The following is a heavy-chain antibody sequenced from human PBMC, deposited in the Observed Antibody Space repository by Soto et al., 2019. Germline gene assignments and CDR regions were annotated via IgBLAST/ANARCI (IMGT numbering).Heavy chain of an antibody. J-gene: IGHJ3*02. CDR1: GYTITSYY. V-gene: IGHV1-46*03. CDR2: INPSGGST. Sequence: GASVKVSCKASGYTITSYYMHWVRQAPGQGLEWMGIINPSGGSTSYAQKFQGRVTMTRDTSTSTVYMELSSLRSEDTAVYYCAREIGVTIFGVVIGGAFDIWGQGTMVTVSS. CDR3: AREIGVTIFGVVIGGAFDI. D-gene: IGHD3-3*01.